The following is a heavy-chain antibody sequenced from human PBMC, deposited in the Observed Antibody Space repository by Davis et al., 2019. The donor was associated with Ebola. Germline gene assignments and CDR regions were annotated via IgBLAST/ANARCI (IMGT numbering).Heavy chain of an antibody. CDR3: ARVACGTECYSHWYFDL. V-gene: IGHV4-61*05. CDR2: IYHSGSG. D-gene: IGHD2-21*01. J-gene: IGHJ2*01. CDR1: GGSISSSSYY. Sequence: MPSETLSLTCTVSGGSISSSSYYWGWIRQPPGKGLEWIGEIYHSGSGNYNPSLKSRVTISVDTSKNQFSLKLSSVTAADTAIYYCARVACGTECYSHWYFDLWGRGTLVSVSS.